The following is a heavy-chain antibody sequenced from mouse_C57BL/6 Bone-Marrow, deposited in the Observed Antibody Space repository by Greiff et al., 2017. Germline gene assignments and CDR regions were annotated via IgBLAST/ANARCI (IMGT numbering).Heavy chain of an antibody. CDR2: IYPRSGNT. CDR1: GYTFTSYG. Sequence: VKLQESGAELARPGASVKLSCKASGYTFTSYGISWVKQRTGQGLEWVGEIYPRSGNTYYNEKFKGKATLTADKSSSTAYMELRSLTSEDSAVYFCARKLGRGCDYWGQGTTLTVSS. J-gene: IGHJ2*01. D-gene: IGHD4-1*01. V-gene: IGHV1-81*01. CDR3: ARKLGRGCDY.